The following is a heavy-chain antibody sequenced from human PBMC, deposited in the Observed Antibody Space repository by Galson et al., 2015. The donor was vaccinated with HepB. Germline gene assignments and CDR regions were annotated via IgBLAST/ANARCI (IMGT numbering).Heavy chain of an antibody. Sequence: SVKVSCKASGGTFSSYTISWVRQAPGQGLEWMGRIIPILGIANYAQKFQGRVTITADKSTSTAYMELSSLRSEDTAVYYCARDLEWEQGDWYFDLWGRGTLVTVSS. CDR1: GGTFSSYT. V-gene: IGHV1-69*04. D-gene: IGHD1-26*01. J-gene: IGHJ2*01. CDR2: IIPILGIA. CDR3: ARDLEWEQGDWYFDL.